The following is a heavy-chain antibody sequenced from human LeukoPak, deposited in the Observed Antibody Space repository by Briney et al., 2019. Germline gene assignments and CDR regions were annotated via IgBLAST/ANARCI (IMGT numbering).Heavy chain of an antibody. CDR3: ARWDTDIVVVPAAKAAGADMDV. Sequence: GASVKVSCKASGYTFTSYGISWVRQAPGQGLEWMGWISAYNDNTNYAQKLQGRVTMTTDTSTSTAYMELRSLRSDDTAVYYCARWDTDIVVVPAAKAAGADMDVWGKGTTVTVSS. D-gene: IGHD2-2*01. J-gene: IGHJ6*03. CDR1: GYTFTSYG. V-gene: IGHV1-18*01. CDR2: ISAYNDNT.